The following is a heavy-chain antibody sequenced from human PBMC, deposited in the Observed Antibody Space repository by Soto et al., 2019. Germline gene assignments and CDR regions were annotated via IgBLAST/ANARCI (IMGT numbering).Heavy chain of an antibody. V-gene: IGHV4-30-4*01. CDR2: IYYSGST. CDR1: GGSISSGDYY. CDR3: ARPPVGAAAGLQGNWFDP. J-gene: IGHJ5*01. D-gene: IGHD6-13*01. Sequence: SETLSLTCTVSGGSISSGDYYWSWIRQPPGKGLEWIGYIYYSGSTYYNPSLKSRVTISVDTSKNQFSLKLSSVTAADTAVYYCARPPVGAAAGLQGNWFDPWGQGTMVTVSS.